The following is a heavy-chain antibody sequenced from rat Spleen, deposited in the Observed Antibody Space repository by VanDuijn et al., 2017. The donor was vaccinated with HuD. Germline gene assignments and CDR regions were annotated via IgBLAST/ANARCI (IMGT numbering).Heavy chain of an antibody. CDR1: GFSLTSYT. J-gene: IGHJ3*01. Sequence: QVQLKESGPGLVQPSQTLSLTCTVSGFSLTSYTVSWVRQPPGKGLEWIAAISSGGSTEYNSVFKSRLTINRDTSKNQVFLKMNSLQIDDTGTYYCIRDAEYNKYGDWFAYWGQGTLVTVSS. V-gene: IGHV2-15*01. CDR2: ISSGGST. D-gene: IGHD1-10*01. CDR3: IRDAEYNKYGDWFAY.